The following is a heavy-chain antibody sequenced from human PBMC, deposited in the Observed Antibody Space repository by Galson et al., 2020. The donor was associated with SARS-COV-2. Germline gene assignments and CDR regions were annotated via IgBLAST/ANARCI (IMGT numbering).Heavy chain of an antibody. D-gene: IGHD5-18*01. CDR3: ARGGTQLWLWGVFDY. V-gene: IGHV3-66*02. J-gene: IGHJ4*02. Sequence: GESLKISRAASGFSVSSNYMSWVRQAPGKGLEWVSVIYSGGSSYYADSVKGRLTISRDNSKNTLYLQMNTLRAEDTAVYYCARGGTQLWLWGVFDYWGQGALVSVSS. CDR2: IYSGGSS. CDR1: GFSVSSNY.